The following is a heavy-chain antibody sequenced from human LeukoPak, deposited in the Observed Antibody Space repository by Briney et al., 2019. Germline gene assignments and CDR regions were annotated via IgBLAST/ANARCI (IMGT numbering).Heavy chain of an antibody. J-gene: IGHJ4*02. CDR2: INPSGGST. CDR1: GYTFTSYY. CDR3: AKALVRCCSSTSCYVQFDY. V-gene: IGHV1-46*01. Sequence: ASVKVSCKASGYTFTSYYMHWVRQAPGQGLEWMGIINPSGGSTSYAQKFQGRVTMTRDTSTSTVYMELSSLRAEDTAVYYCAKALVRCCSSTSCYVQFDYWGQGTLVTVSS. D-gene: IGHD2-2*01.